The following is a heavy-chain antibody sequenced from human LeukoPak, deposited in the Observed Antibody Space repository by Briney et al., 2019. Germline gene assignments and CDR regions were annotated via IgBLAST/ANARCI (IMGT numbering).Heavy chain of an antibody. CDR1: GFNLRSFA. J-gene: IGHJ4*02. CDR2: TSGDGGTT. Sequence: GGSLRLSCAASGFNLRSFAIHWVRQAPGKGLEYVSATSGDGGTTFCASSLQGRCTISRDNSKNSLYLQMNSLRVEDTGVYFCARDTHFIDFWGQGALVTVSS. CDR3: ARDTHFIDF. V-gene: IGHV3-64*01.